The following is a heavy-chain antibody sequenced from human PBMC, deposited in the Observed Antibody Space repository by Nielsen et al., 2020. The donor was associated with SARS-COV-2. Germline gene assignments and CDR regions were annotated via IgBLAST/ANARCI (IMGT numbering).Heavy chain of an antibody. CDR2: INPSGGST. CDR1: GGTFSSYA. J-gene: IGHJ6*02. Sequence: ASVKVFCKASGGTFSSYAISWVRQAPGQGLEWMGIINPSGGSTSYAQKFQGRVTMTRDTSTSTVYMELSSLRSEDTAVYYCARPYRYCSSTSCAQEEYYYYYYGMDVWGQGTTVTVPS. D-gene: IGHD2-2*01. CDR3: ARPYRYCSSTSCAQEEYYYYYYGMDV. V-gene: IGHV1-46*01.